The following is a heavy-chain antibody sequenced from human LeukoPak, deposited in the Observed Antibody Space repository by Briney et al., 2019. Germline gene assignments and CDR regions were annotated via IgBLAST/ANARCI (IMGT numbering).Heavy chain of an antibody. J-gene: IGHJ5*02. CDR2: IWYDGSNK. CDR3: ARDKSPIVVVTNNWFDP. D-gene: IGHD3-22*01. Sequence: GGSLRLSCAASGFTFSSYGMHWVRQAPGKGLEWVAVIWYDGSNKYYADSVKGRFTISRDNSKNTLYLQMNSLRAEDTAVYYCARDKSPIVVVTNNWFDPWGQGTLVTVSS. CDR1: GFTFSSYG. V-gene: IGHV3-33*01.